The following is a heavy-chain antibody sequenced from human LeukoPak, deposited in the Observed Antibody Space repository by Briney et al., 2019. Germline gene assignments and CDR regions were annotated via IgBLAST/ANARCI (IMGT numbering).Heavy chain of an antibody. CDR2: ISSSSSYI. D-gene: IGHD3-3*01. CDR1: GFTFSSYS. Sequence: GGSLRLSCAASGFTFSSYSMNWVRQAPGKGLEWVSSISSSSSYIYYADSVKGRFTISRDNAKNSLYLQMNSLRAEDTAVYYCAREPYYDFWSGYYDIDYWGQGTLVSVSS. J-gene: IGHJ4*02. V-gene: IGHV3-21*01. CDR3: AREPYYDFWSGYYDIDY.